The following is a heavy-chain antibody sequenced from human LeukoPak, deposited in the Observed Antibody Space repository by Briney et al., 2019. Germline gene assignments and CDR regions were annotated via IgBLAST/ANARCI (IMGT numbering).Heavy chain of an antibody. J-gene: IGHJ4*02. CDR2: MSADSATT. D-gene: IGHD3-10*01. CDR1: GFTFSSYA. CDR3: ARKSASGNYPLDY. Sequence: GGSLRLSCAASGFTFSSYAMHWVRQAPGKGLEWVSVMSADSATTFYADSVKGRFTISRDNAKNTVFLQMSSLRAEDTALYYCARKSASGNYPLDYWGQGTLVTVSS. V-gene: IGHV3-23*01.